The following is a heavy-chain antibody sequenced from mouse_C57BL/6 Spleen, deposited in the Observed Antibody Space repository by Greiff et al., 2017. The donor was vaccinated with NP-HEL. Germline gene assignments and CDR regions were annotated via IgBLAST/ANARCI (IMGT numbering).Heavy chain of an antibody. Sequence: EVQLQQSGPELVKPGASVKISCKASGYSFTGYYMNWVKQSPEKSLEWIGEINPSTGGTTYNQKFKAKATLTVDKSSSTAYMQLKSLTSEDSAVYYCARSEDGYYAWFAYWGQGTLVTVSA. V-gene: IGHV1-42*01. CDR2: INPSTGGT. D-gene: IGHD2-3*01. J-gene: IGHJ3*01. CDR1: GYSFTGYY. CDR3: ARSEDGYYAWFAY.